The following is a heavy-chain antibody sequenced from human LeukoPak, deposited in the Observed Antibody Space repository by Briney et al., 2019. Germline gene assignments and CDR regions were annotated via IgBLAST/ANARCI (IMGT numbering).Heavy chain of an antibody. Sequence: PGGSLRLSCAASGFTVSSNYMSWVRQAPGKGLEWGSVIYSGGSTYYADSVKGRFTISRDNSKNTLYLQMNSLRAEDTAVYYCARERAWIQRLKKTYYFDYWGQGTLVTVSS. D-gene: IGHD5-18*01. CDR3: ARERAWIQRLKKTYYFDY. J-gene: IGHJ4*02. V-gene: IGHV3-53*01. CDR1: GFTVSSNY. CDR2: IYSGGST.